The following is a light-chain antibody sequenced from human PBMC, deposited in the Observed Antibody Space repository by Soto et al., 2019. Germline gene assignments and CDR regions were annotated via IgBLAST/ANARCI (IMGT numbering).Light chain of an antibody. CDR3: SSYKSSSRV. CDR1: SSDVGGYNY. J-gene: IGLJ3*02. CDR2: EVS. Sequence: QSVLTQPASVSGSPGQSITISCTATSSDVGGYNYVSWYQQHPGKAPKLIIYEVSSRPSGVSNRFSGSKSGNTASLTISGLQAEDEADYYCSSYKSSSRVFGGGTKLTV. V-gene: IGLV2-14*01.